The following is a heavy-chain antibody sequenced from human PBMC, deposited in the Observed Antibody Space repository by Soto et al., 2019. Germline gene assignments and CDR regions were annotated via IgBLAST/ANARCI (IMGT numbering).Heavy chain of an antibody. V-gene: IGHV3-23*01. CDR2: MSGSGDRS. D-gene: IGHD4-17*01. CDR3: AKALYSDYELTTFDY. J-gene: IGHJ4*02. Sequence: EVQLLESGGGLEQPGNFLRLSCAASGFTFSSYGMSWVRQAPGKGLEWVSAMSGSGDRSYYTESVKGRFIISRDNSKSTLYLHMSNLRAEDKDVYYCAKALYSDYELTTFDYWGQGSLVTVSS. CDR1: GFTFSSYG.